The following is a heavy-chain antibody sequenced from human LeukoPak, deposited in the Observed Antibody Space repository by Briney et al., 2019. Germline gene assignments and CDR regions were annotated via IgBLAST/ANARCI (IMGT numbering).Heavy chain of an antibody. J-gene: IGHJ4*02. D-gene: IGHD2-15*01. CDR3: AKGRCSGGSCYGRGFDY. V-gene: IGHV3-23*01. CDR2: LSVSGGST. Sequence: GRSLRLSCAASGFTFDTYAMSWVRQAPGKGLEWVSGLSVSGGSTYYADSVKGRFTISRDNAKNTLYLQMNSLRAEDTAVYYCAKGRCSGGSCYGRGFDYWGQGTLVTVSS. CDR1: GFTFDTYA.